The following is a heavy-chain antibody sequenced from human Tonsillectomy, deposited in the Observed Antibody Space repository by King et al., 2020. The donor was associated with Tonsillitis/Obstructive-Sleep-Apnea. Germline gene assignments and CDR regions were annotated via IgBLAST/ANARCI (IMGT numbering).Heavy chain of an antibody. J-gene: IGHJ4*02. V-gene: IGHV3-30*04. CDR1: GFTFSSYA. D-gene: IGHD3-22*01. CDR2: ISYDGSNK. Sequence: VQLVQSGGGVVQPGRSLRLSCAASGFTFSSYAMHWVRQAPGKGLEWVAVISYDGSNKYYADSVKGRFTISRDNSKNTLYLQMNSLIAEDTAVYYCARGVYYYDSSGYYSFDYWGQGTLVTVSS. CDR3: ARGVYYYDSSGYYSFDY.